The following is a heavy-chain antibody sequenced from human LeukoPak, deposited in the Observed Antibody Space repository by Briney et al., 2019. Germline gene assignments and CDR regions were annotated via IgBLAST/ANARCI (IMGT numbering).Heavy chain of an antibody. J-gene: IGHJ4*02. CDR2: IRYEGSDI. V-gene: IGHV3-30*02. CDR1: GFIFNNYG. D-gene: IGHD5-18*01. CDR3: ARVGRGYSFKVYYFDY. Sequence: PGGSLRLSCAASGFIFNNYGMHWARQSPGKGLEWVAFIRYEGSDIHYADSVEGRFTVSRDNSNNTLYLQMNSLRAEDTAVYYCARVGRGYSFKVYYFDYWGQGTLVTVSS.